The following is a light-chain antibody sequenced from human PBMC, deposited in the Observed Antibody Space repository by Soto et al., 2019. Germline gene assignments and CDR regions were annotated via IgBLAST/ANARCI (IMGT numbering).Light chain of an antibody. J-gene: IGKJ1*01. V-gene: IGKV1-12*01. Sequence: DIQMTQSPSSVSASVGDRVTITCRAGQGISSYLAWYQQKPGEAPKLLIYAASSLQSGVPSRFSGSGSGADFTLTISSLQPEDSATYYCQQAHSFPTFGQGTK. CDR3: QQAHSFPT. CDR2: AAS. CDR1: QGISSY.